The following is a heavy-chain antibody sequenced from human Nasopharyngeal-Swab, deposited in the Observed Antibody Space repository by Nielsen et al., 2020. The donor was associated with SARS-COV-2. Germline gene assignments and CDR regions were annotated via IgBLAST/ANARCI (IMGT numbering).Heavy chain of an antibody. Sequence: GESLTISCAASGFTFSSYSMNWVSQAPGKGLEWVSSISSSSSYIYYADSVKGRFTISRDNAKNSLYLQMNSLRAEDTAVYYCARGDRSGSYYPDYWGQGTLVTVSS. CDR1: GFTFSSYS. CDR3: ARGDRSGSYYPDY. CDR2: ISSSSSYI. V-gene: IGHV3-21*01. D-gene: IGHD3-10*01. J-gene: IGHJ4*02.